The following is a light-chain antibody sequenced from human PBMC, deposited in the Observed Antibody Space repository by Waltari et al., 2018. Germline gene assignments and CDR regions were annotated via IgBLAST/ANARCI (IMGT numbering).Light chain of an antibody. CDR3: QQSSSGLLT. Sequence: DIQMTQSPSSLAASVGDRVTITCRASQSINNYLNWYQQKPGKAPKLLIYGASNLESGVPSRFSGSGSGADFTLTISSLQPEDFATYFCQQSSSGLLTFGGGTKVEIK. CDR2: GAS. J-gene: IGKJ4*01. CDR1: QSINNY. V-gene: IGKV1-39*01.